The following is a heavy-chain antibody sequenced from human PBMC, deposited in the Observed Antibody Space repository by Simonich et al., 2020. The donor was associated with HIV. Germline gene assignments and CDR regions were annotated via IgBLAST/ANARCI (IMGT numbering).Heavy chain of an antibody. V-gene: IGHV5-51*01. CDR3: AKSNGNWFDP. CDR2: ISPGDSYT. D-gene: IGHD7-27*01. Sequence: EVQLVQSGAEVKKLGESLQISCKGSGYSFNSYWVVWVRQMPGKGLEWLGIISPGDSYTKYSPSFQGQVTISADKYISTAYLQWSSLKASDTAMYYCAKSNGNWFDPWGRGTLVTVSS. J-gene: IGHJ5*02. CDR1: GYSFNSYW.